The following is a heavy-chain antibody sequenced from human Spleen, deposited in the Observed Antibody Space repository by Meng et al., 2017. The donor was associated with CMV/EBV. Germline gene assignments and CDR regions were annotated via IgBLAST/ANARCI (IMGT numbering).Heavy chain of an antibody. CDR3: ATTFFDTIFGNVKSDSQTMDV. J-gene: IGHJ6*02. CDR1: AGSLSRHY. CDR2: IYYSGST. D-gene: IGHD3-3*01. V-gene: IGHV4-59*11. Sequence: GSLRLSCTVSAGSLSRHYWSWIRQPPGKGLEFIAYIYYSGSTNYNTSLKSRVTVSVDMSKNQFSLKLSSVTAADTATYYCATTFFDTIFGNVKSDSQTMDVWGQGTTVTVSS.